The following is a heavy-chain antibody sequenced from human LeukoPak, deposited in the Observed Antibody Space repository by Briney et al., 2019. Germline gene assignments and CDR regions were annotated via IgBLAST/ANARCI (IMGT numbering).Heavy chain of an antibody. CDR3: AKTVRQWLANDAFAI. CDR2: IYSSGST. J-gene: IGHJ3*02. D-gene: IGHD6-19*01. Sequence: SETLSLTCTVSGRSISGYYWTWIRQPPGKGLEWVGYIYSSGSTNYNPSLMTRVTISVDTSKNQFSLKLTSVTAADTAVYYCAKTVRQWLANDAFAIWGQGTMVTVSS. V-gene: IGHV4-59*01. CDR1: GRSISGYY.